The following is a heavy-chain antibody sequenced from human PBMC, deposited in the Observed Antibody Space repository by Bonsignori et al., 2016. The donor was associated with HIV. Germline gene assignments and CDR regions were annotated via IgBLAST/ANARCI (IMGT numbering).Heavy chain of an antibody. Sequence: VRQAPGKGLEWVSVIYSGGSSTYYADSVKGRFTISRDNSKNTLYLQMNSLRAEDTAVYYCARGGTDSYGNFDYWGQGTLVTVSS. V-gene: IGHV3-23*03. J-gene: IGHJ4*02. CDR3: ARGGTDSYGNFDY. CDR2: IYSGGSST. D-gene: IGHD5-18*01.